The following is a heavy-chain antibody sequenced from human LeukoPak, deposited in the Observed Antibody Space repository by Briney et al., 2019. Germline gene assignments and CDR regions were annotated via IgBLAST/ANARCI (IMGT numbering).Heavy chain of an antibody. CDR3: AREGVLRFLEISSGYFDY. D-gene: IGHD3-3*01. CDR2: ISYDGSNK. CDR1: GFTFSSYA. V-gene: IGHV3-30-3*01. Sequence: PGGSLRLSCAASGFTFSSYAMHWVRQAPGKGLEWVAVISYDGSNKYYADSVKGRFTISRDNSKNTLYLQMNSLRAEDTAVYYCAREGVLRFLEISSGYFDYWGQGTLVTVSS. J-gene: IGHJ4*02.